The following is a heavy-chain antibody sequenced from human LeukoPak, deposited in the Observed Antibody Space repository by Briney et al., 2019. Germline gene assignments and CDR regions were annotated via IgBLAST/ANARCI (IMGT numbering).Heavy chain of an antibody. CDR3: ARLDDILTGRLFDY. V-gene: IGHV5-51*01. D-gene: IGHD3-9*01. J-gene: IGHJ4*02. Sequence: GESLKISCKGSGYSFTSYWIGWVREMPGKGLEWVGIIYPGDSDTRYSPSFQGQVTISVDKSISTAYLQWSSLKASDTAMYYCARLDDILTGRLFDYWGQGTLVTVSS. CDR1: GYSFTSYW. CDR2: IYPGDSDT.